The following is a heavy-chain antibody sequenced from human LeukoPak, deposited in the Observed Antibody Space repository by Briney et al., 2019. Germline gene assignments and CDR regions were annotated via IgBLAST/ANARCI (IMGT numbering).Heavy chain of an antibody. J-gene: IGHJ4*02. Sequence: SETLSLTCAVYGGSFSGYYWSWIRQPPGKGLEWIGEINHSGSTNYNPSLKSRVTISVDTSKNQFSLKLSSVTAADTAVYYCARGSTSGYSHFDYWGQGTLVTVSS. CDR1: GGSFSGYY. CDR3: ARGSTSGYSHFDY. D-gene: IGHD3-22*01. V-gene: IGHV4-34*01. CDR2: INHSGST.